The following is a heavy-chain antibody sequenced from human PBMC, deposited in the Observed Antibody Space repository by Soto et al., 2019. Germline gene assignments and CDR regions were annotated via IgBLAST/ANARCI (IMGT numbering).Heavy chain of an antibody. CDR1: GGSISSGGYY. Sequence: SETLSLTCTVSGGSISSGGYYWSWIRQHPGKGLEWNGYIYYSGSTYYNPSLKSRVTISVDTSKNQFSLKLSSVTAADTAVYYCERLRWSKAIDYWGQGTLVTVSS. D-gene: IGHD4-17*01. CDR3: ERLRWSKAIDY. V-gene: IGHV4-31*03. CDR2: IYYSGST. J-gene: IGHJ4*02.